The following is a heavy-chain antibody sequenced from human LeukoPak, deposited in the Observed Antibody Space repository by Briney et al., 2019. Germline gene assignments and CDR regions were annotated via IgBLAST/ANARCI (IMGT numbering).Heavy chain of an antibody. D-gene: IGHD3-10*01. V-gene: IGHV1-18*01. Sequence: ASVKVSCKASGYTFTSYGISWVRQAPGQGLEWMGWISAYNGNTNYAQKFQGWVTMTRDTSISTAYMELSRLRSDDTAVYYCARGWFGELSYNWFDPWGQGTLVTVSS. CDR1: GYTFTSYG. CDR2: ISAYNGNT. CDR3: ARGWFGELSYNWFDP. J-gene: IGHJ5*02.